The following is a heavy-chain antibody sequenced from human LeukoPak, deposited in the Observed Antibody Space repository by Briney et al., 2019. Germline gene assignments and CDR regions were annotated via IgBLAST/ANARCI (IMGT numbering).Heavy chain of an antibody. CDR2: IYYSGST. Sequence: PSETLSLTCTVSGASVSSSNYYWSWIRQPPGKGLEWIGYIYYSGSTNYNPSLKSRVTISVDTSKNQFSLKLSSVTAADTAVYYCARGREYSSSWYALGYWGQGTLVTVSS. D-gene: IGHD6-13*01. V-gene: IGHV4-61*01. CDR1: GASVSSSNYY. CDR3: ARGREYSSSWYALGY. J-gene: IGHJ4*02.